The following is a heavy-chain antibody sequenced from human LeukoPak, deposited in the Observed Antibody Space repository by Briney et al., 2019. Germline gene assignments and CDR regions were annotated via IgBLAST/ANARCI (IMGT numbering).Heavy chain of an antibody. CDR1: GGSFSGYY. D-gene: IGHD3-9*01. CDR3: ARLRSYYDILTGYGVWDY. V-gene: IGHV4-34*01. CDR2: MYHSGST. J-gene: IGHJ4*02. Sequence: SETLSLTCAVYGGSFSGYYWSWIRQPPGKGLEWIGEMYHSGSTNYNPSLKSRVTISVDTSKNQFSLKLSSVTAADTAVYYCARLRSYYDILTGYGVWDYWGQGTLVTVSS.